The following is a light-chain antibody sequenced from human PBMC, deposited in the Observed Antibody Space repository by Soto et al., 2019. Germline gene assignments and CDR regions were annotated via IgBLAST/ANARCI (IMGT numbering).Light chain of an antibody. J-gene: IGLJ2*01. CDR1: SSDVGGYNY. CDR2: DVS. Sequence: QSALTQPRSVSGSPGQSVTISCTGTSSDVGGYNYVSWYQQHPGKAPKLMIYDVSKRPSGVPDRFSGSKSGNTASLTISGLQAEDEADYYCSSYTSSSKIVFGGGTKVTVL. V-gene: IGLV2-11*01. CDR3: SSYTSSSKIV.